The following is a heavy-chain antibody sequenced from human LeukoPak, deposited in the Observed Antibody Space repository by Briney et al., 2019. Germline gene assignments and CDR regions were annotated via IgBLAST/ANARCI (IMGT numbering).Heavy chain of an antibody. J-gene: IGHJ4*02. D-gene: IGHD3-22*01. CDR3: AREQGQDYYDSIPHSPFDY. Sequence: GGSLRLSCAASGFTFSSYAMSWVRQAPGKGLEWVSAISGSGGSTYYADSVKGRFTISRDNSKNTLYLQMNSLRAEDTAVYYCAREQGQDYYDSIPHSPFDYWGQGTLVTVSS. CDR2: ISGSGGST. V-gene: IGHV3-23*01. CDR1: GFTFSSYA.